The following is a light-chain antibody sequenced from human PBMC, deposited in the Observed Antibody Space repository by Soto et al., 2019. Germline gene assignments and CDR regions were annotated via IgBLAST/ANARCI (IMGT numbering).Light chain of an antibody. J-gene: IGKJ5*01. CDR1: QSVDTY. CDR2: DAS. CDR3: QQRGTWPPT. Sequence: EIVLTQSPGTVSLSPGESATLSCTTNQSVDTYFAWYQQKRGLAPRLLIYDASNRAIGIPARFSGRGSETDFSLTISSLEPEDFAIYFCQQRGTWPPTFGRGTRLEI. V-gene: IGKV3-11*01.